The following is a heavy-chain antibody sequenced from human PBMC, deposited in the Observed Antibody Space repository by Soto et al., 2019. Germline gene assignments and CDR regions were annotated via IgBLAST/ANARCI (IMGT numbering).Heavy chain of an antibody. CDR3: AIIMTHSDSFDI. CDR2: INSNSGAT. J-gene: IGHJ3*02. Sequence: QVQLVQSGPEVKKPGASVKVSCKASGYTFGGFYIHWMRQAPGQGLEWVGSINSNSGATTYAQKFQDSVAMTRDTSGSTAYMDLNRLTSDDTAIYYCAIIMTHSDSFDIWGQGTMVTVS. V-gene: IGHV1-2*04. D-gene: IGHD3-16*01. CDR1: GYTFGGFY.